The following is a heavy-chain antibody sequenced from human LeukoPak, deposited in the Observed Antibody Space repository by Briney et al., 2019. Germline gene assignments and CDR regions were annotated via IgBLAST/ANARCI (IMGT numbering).Heavy chain of an antibody. CDR3: ARDPYHRLGPPLDL. CDR2: ISTSNGDT. D-gene: IGHD2-2*01. CDR1: GGTFRSYA. Sequence: ASVKVSCKASGGTFRSYAISWVRQAPGQGLEWMGRISTSNGDTNYAQSLQGRVTMTTDTFTSTVYMELRSLRSDDTAVYYCARDPYHRLGPPLDLWGQGTLVTVSS. V-gene: IGHV1-18*01. J-gene: IGHJ5*02.